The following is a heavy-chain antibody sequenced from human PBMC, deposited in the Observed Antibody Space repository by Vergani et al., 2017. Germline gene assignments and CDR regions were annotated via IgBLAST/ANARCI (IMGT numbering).Heavy chain of an antibody. CDR2: IYYSGST. Sequence: QLQLQESGPGLVKPSETLSLTCTVSGGSISSSSYYWGWIRQPPGKGLEWIGRIYYSGSTYYNPSRKSRVTISVDTSKNRFSLKLSAVTARDTAVYYCARGFYDSSGYYPLGFDYWGQGTLVTVSS. V-gene: IGHV4-39*01. J-gene: IGHJ4*02. CDR1: GGSISSSSYY. D-gene: IGHD3-22*01. CDR3: ARGFYDSSGYYPLGFDY.